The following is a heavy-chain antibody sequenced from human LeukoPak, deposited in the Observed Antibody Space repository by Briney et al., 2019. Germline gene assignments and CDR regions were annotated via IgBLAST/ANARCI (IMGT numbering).Heavy chain of an antibody. CDR2: INHSGST. J-gene: IGHJ4*02. D-gene: IGHD6-19*01. CDR3: ARQWLVSPLFDY. V-gene: IGHV4-34*01. CDR1: GDSISSYY. Sequence: SETLSLTCTVSGDSISSYYWSWIRQPPGKGLEWIGEINHSGSTNYNPSLKSRVTISVDTSKDQLSLKLSSMTAADTAVYYCARQWLVSPLFDYWGQGTLVTVSS.